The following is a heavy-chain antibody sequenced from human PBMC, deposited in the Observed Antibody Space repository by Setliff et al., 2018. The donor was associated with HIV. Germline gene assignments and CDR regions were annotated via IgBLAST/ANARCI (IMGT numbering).Heavy chain of an antibody. CDR1: GYSFTTYG. CDR2: ISVYNGQT. J-gene: IGHJ2*01. V-gene: IGHV1-18*01. CDR3: ARGHHFYWYFDL. Sequence: ASVKVSCKASGYSFTTYGISWVRQAPGQGLEWVGWISVYNGQTLYAQKVQDRITVTMDTPKDTAYMELRGLTPDDTAVYYCARGHHFYWYFDLWGPGTLVTVS.